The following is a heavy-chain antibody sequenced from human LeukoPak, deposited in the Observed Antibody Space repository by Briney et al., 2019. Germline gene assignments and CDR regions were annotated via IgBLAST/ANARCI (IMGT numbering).Heavy chain of an antibody. CDR3: ARGFADGSGSYYLDY. CDR2: IYHSGST. CDR1: GYSISSGYY. V-gene: IGHV4-38-2*02. J-gene: IGHJ4*02. Sequence: PSETLSLTCTVSGYSISSGYYWGWIRQPPGKGLEWIGSIYHSGSTYYNPSLKSRVTISVDTSKNQFSLKLSSVTAADTAVYYCARGFADGSGSYYLDYWGQGTLVTVSS. D-gene: IGHD3-10*01.